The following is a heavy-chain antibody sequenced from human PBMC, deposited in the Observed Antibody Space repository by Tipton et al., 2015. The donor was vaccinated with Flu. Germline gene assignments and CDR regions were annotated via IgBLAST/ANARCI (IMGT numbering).Heavy chain of an antibody. J-gene: IGHJ3*02. CDR3: ARGDYGDYDHEADAFDI. CDR1: GGSISRGSYY. V-gene: IGHV4-61*02. Sequence: TLSLTCTVSGGSISRGSYYYNWIRQPAGEGLEWIGRVYTNTNTNYTASLKSRVTISIDRSKNQFSLRLSSVTAADTATYYCARGDYGDYDHEADAFDIWGQGTLVTVSA. D-gene: IGHD4-17*01. CDR2: VYTNTNT.